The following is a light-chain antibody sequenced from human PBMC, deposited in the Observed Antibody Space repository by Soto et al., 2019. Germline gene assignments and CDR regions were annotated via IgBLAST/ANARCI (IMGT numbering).Light chain of an antibody. CDR1: QSVSSN. V-gene: IGKV3-15*01. J-gene: IGKJ5*01. CDR3: HQYNKWPLIT. CDR2: GAS. Sequence: EIVMTQSPATLSVSPGERATLSCRASQSVSSNLAWYQQKPGQAPRLLIHGASTRATGIPARFSGSGSGTEFTLTIRSLQSEDFAVYYCHQYNKWPLITFGQGTRLEIK.